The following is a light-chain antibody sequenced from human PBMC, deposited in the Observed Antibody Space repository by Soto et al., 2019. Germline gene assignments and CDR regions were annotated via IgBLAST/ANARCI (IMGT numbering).Light chain of an antibody. V-gene: IGKV3-20*01. CDR3: QQYGSSPLYT. CDR1: QSVSSSN. J-gene: IGKJ2*01. Sequence: EIVLTQSPGTLSLSPGERATLSGRASQSVSSSNLAWYQQKPGQAPRLLIYGASSRATGIPDRFSGSGSGTDFTLTISRLEPEDFAVYYCQQYGSSPLYTFGQGTKLEIK. CDR2: GAS.